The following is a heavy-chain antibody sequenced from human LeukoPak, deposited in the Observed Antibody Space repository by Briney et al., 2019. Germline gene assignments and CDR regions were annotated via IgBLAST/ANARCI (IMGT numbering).Heavy chain of an antibody. V-gene: IGHV4-34*01. J-gene: IGHJ5*02. Sequence: SETLSLTCAVYGGYFSGYYWSWIRQPPGKGLEWIGEINHSGSTNYNPSLKSRVTISVDTSKNQFSLKLSSVTAADTAVYYCARARTTVTVRFDPWGQGTLVTVSS. D-gene: IGHD4-17*01. CDR3: ARARTTVTVRFDP. CDR1: GGYFSGYY. CDR2: INHSGST.